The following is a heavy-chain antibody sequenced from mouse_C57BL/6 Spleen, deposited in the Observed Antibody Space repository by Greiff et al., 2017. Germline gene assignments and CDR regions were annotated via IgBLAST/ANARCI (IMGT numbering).Heavy chain of an antibody. J-gene: IGHJ2*01. CDR3: ARHAYSNYVDY. CDR1: GFTFSSYG. V-gene: IGHV5-6*01. CDR2: ISSGGSYT. D-gene: IGHD2-5*01. Sequence: EVQLVESGGDLVKPGGSLKLSCAASGFTFSSYGMSWVRQTPDKRLEWVATISSGGSYTYYPDSVKGRFTISRDNAKNTLYLQMSSLKSEDTAMYYCARHAYSNYVDYWGQGTTLTVSS.